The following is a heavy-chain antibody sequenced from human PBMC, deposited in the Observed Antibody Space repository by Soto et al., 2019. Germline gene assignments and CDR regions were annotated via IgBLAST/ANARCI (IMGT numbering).Heavy chain of an antibody. CDR3: ARRYGYCFDY. CDR2: IYYSGST. J-gene: IGHJ4*02. V-gene: IGHV4-59*08. CDR1: GGSISSYY. Sequence: PSETLSLTCTVSGGSISSYYWSWIRRPPGKGLEWIGYIYYSGSTNYNPSLKSRVTISVDTSKNQFSLKLSSVTAADTAVYYCARRYGYCFDYWGQGTLVTVSS. D-gene: IGHD2-2*03.